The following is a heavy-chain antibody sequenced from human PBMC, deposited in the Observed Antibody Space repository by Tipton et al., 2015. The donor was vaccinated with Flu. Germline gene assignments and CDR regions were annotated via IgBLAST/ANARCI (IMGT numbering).Heavy chain of an antibody. CDR1: GFNVSSNY. V-gene: IGHV3-53*01. CDR2: IYRGGST. Sequence: SLRLSCAASGFNVSSNYISWVRQAPGKGLEWVSTIYRGGSTYYADSVRGRFSISRDNSNNTVYLQLNSLRAEDTAVYFCAREIRYSDWTLDYYGMDVWGQGTNVTAS. CDR3: AREIRYSDWTLDYYGMDV. D-gene: IGHD1-1*01. J-gene: IGHJ6*02.